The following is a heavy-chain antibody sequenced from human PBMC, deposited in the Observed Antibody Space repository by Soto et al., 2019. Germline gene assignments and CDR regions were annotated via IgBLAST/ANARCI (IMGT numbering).Heavy chain of an antibody. CDR1: GGSISTSNW. CDR2: VYRTGST. J-gene: IGHJ4*02. D-gene: IGHD6-13*01. Sequence: QVQLQESGPGLVKPSGTLSLTCAVSGGSISTSNWWSWVRQPPGKGLEWIGEVYRTGSTNYNPSLESRLTISVDKSKNPLSLKLTSVTAADTAVYYCARARATIAAAAIFDCWGQGTLVTVSS. CDR3: ARARATIAAAAIFDC. V-gene: IGHV4-4*02.